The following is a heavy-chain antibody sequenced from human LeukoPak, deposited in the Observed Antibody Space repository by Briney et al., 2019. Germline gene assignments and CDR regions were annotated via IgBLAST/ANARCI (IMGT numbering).Heavy chain of an antibody. CDR1: GYTFTSYG. Sequence: ASVKVSCKASGYTFTSYGINWVRQAPGQGLEWMGWISAHNGNTNYAQKLQDRVTMTTDPSTSTAYMELRSLRSDDTAVFYCARGAGTGTRWFDFWGQGTLITVSS. CDR3: ARGAGTGTRWFDF. J-gene: IGHJ5*01. V-gene: IGHV1-18*01. D-gene: IGHD1-7*01. CDR2: ISAHNGNT.